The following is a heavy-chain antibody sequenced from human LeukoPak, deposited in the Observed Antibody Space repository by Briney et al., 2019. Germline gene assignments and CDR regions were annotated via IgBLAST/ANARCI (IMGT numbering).Heavy chain of an antibody. D-gene: IGHD2-15*01. CDR1: GFTFSSYA. Sequence: GGSLRLSCAASGFTFSSYAMSWVRQAPGKGLEWVSAISGSGGSTYYADSVKGRFTISRDNSKNTLYLQMGSLRAEDMAVYYCASLVVAKSEGMDVWGKGTTVTISS. J-gene: IGHJ6*04. CDR2: ISGSGGST. CDR3: ASLVVAKSEGMDV. V-gene: IGHV3-23*01.